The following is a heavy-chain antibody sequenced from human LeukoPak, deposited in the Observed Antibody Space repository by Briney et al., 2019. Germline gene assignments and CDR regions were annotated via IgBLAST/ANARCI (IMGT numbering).Heavy chain of an antibody. V-gene: IGHV3-21*01. Sequence: PGGSLRLSCAASGFTFSSYSFNWVRQAPGKGLEWVSSINTVSSYIYYADSVRGRFTISRDNAENSLWLQMNSLRAEDSAVYYCARLRRNSDRSGFYYYYDNWGQGTLVTVSS. J-gene: IGHJ4*02. D-gene: IGHD3-22*01. CDR3: ARLRRNSDRSGFYYYYDN. CDR2: INTVSSYI. CDR1: GFTFSSYS.